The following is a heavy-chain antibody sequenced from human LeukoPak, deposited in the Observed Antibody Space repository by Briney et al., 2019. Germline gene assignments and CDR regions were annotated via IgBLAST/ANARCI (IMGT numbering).Heavy chain of an antibody. J-gene: IGHJ4*02. Sequence: GGSLRLSCAASGFTFSSYGMHWVRQAPGKGLEWVAFIRYDGSNKYYADSVKGPFTISRDNSKNTLYLQMNSLRAEDTAVYYCAKDVLQGLYCSGGSCYSGAYLDYWGQGTLVTVSS. CDR1: GFTFSSYG. CDR2: IRYDGSNK. CDR3: AKDVLQGLYCSGGSCYSGAYLDY. V-gene: IGHV3-30*02. D-gene: IGHD2-15*01.